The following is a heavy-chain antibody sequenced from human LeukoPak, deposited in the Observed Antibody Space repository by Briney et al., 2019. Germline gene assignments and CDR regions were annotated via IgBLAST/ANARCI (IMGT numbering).Heavy chain of an antibody. J-gene: IGHJ4*02. CDR3: ARGTGTTAYFDY. Sequence: GGSLRLSCEASGFTFNDYYMSWVRQAPGKGLEWVSYISGSSGYTKYADSVKGRFTISRDNAKNSLYLQVNSLRAEDTAVYYCARGTGTTAYFDYWGQGTPVTVSS. V-gene: IGHV3-11*06. CDR1: GFTFNDYY. CDR2: ISGSSGYT. D-gene: IGHD1-1*01.